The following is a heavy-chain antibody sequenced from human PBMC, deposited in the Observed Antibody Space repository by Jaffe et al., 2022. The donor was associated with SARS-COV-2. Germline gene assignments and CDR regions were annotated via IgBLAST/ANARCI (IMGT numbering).Heavy chain of an antibody. CDR3: AKVGGDYGQQYYYYYGMDV. V-gene: IGHV3-23*01. D-gene: IGHD4-17*01. J-gene: IGHJ6*02. Sequence: EVQLLESGGGLVQPGGSLRLSCAASGFTFSSYAMSWVRQAPGKGLEWVSAISGSGGSTYYADSVKGRFTISRDNSKNTLYLQMNSLRAEDTAVYYCAKVGGDYGQQYYYYYGMDVWGQGTTVTVSS. CDR2: ISGSGGST. CDR1: GFTFSSYA.